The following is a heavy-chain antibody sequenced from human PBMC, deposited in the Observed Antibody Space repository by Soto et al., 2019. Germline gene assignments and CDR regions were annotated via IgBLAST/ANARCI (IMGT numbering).Heavy chain of an antibody. Sequence: SETLSLSCTVSGGSISSGGYYWSWIRQHPGKGLECIGYIYYSGSTYYNPSLKSRVTISVDTSKNQFSLKLSSVTAADTAVYYCARSPRTDDYGFSWGQGTLGTVSS. CDR2: IYYSGST. D-gene: IGHD3-10*01. CDR1: GGSISSGGYY. J-gene: IGHJ5*02. CDR3: ARSPRTDDYGFS. V-gene: IGHV4-31*03.